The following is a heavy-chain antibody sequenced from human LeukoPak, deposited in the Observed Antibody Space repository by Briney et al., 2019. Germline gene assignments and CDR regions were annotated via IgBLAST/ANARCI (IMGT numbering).Heavy chain of an antibody. CDR2: VYTSGST. V-gene: IGHV4-4*07. Sequence: SEALSLTCTVSGVSISSYYWSWIRQPAGKGLEWIGRVYTSGSTNYNPSLKSRVTMSVDTSKNQFSLKLTSVTAADTAVYYCARDLSYSSSPGLDYWGQGTLVTVSS. CDR1: GVSISSYY. D-gene: IGHD6-6*01. CDR3: ARDLSYSSSPGLDY. J-gene: IGHJ4*02.